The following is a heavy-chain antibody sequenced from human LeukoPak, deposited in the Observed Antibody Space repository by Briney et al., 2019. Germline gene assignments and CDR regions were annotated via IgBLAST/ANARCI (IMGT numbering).Heavy chain of an antibody. CDR3: ARFRYGRDAFDI. J-gene: IGHJ3*02. CDR2: ISSSSYI. Sequence: GGSLRLSCAASGFTFSSYAMSWVRQAPGKGLEWVSSISSSSYIYYADSVKGRFTISRDNAKNSLCLQMNSLRAEDTAVYYCARFRYGRDAFDIWGQGTMVTVSS. D-gene: IGHD1-1*01. CDR1: GFTFSSYA. V-gene: IGHV3-21*01.